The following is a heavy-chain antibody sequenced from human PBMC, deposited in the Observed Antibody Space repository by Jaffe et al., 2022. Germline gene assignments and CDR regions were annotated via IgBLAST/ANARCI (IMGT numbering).Heavy chain of an antibody. CDR2: INHSGST. CDR3: ARRFENGYSSGWYFFDY. CDR1: GGSFSGYY. J-gene: IGHJ4*02. D-gene: IGHD6-19*01. V-gene: IGHV4-34*02. Sequence: QVQLQQWGAGLLKPSETLSLSCAVYGGSFSGYYWNWIRQPPGKGLEWIGEINHSGSTNYKPSLKSRVTISVDTSKNQFSLKLSSVTAADTAVYYCARRFENGYSSGWYFFDYWGQGTRVTVSS.